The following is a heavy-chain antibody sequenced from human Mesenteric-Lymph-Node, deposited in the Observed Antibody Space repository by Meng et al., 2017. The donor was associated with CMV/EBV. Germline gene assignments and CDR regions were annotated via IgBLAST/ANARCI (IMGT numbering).Heavy chain of an antibody. CDR3: PRHGGAYGMDV. D-gene: IGHD2-15*01. CDR1: GFTFSSFW. J-gene: IGHJ6*02. V-gene: IGHV3-74*01. CDR2: ISGDGSRT. Sequence: GESLKISCAASGFTFSSFWMHWVRQPPGKGLVWVSHISGDGSRTTYADSVKGRFTISRDNAKNTLYLQMNSLRAEDTAVYYCPRHGGAYGMDVWGQGTTVTVSS.